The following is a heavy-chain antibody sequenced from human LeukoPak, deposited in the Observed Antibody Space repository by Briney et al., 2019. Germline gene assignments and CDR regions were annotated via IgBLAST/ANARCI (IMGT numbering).Heavy chain of an antibody. CDR3: AKVYCSSTSCYRHYYYYYMDV. D-gene: IGHD2-2*01. CDR2: ISGSGGST. Sequence: PGGSLRLSCAASGFTFSSYGMSWVRQAPGKGLEWVSAISGSGGSTYYADSVKGRFTISRDNSKNTLYLQMNSLRAEDTAVYYCAKVYCSSTSCYRHYYYYYMDVWGKGTTVTISS. CDR1: GFTFSSYG. J-gene: IGHJ6*03. V-gene: IGHV3-23*01.